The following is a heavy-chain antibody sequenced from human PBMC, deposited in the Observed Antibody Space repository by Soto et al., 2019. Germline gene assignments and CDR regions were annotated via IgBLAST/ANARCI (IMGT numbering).Heavy chain of an antibody. CDR2: IYHSGST. Sequence: PSETLSLPCAAPGGSISRGGSSWSWIRQPPGKGLEWIGYIYHSGSTYYNPSLKSRVTISVDRSKNQFSLKLSSVTAADTAVYYCARVPDYWGQGTLVTVSS. CDR1: GGSISRGGSS. CDR3: ARVPDY. V-gene: IGHV4-30-2*01. J-gene: IGHJ4*02.